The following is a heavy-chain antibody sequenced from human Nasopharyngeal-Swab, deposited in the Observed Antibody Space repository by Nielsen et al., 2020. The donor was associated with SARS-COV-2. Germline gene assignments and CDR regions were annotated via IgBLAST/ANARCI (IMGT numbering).Heavy chain of an antibody. CDR1: GFTVSSNY. Sequence: GESLKISCEASGFTVSSNYMSWVRQAPGKGLEWVSVIYSDGSTSYADSVKGRFTISRDKSKNTLYLQMNSLRTEDTAVYYCADLLLGAVLWFGESHYWGQGTLVTVSS. D-gene: IGHD3-10*01. V-gene: IGHV3-53*01. CDR3: ADLLLGAVLWFGESHY. CDR2: IYSDGST. J-gene: IGHJ4*02.